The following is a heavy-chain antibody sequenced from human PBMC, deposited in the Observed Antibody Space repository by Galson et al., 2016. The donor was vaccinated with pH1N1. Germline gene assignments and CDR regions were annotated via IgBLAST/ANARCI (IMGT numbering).Heavy chain of an antibody. Sequence: SVKVSCKASGYTFSGYYMHWVRQAPGQGLEWMGWINPNSGGTSYAPKFQGRVTMTRDTSISTGYMELSRLRSDDTAVYYCAREPNRGWYTDYWGQGTLVTVSS. CDR2: INPNSGGT. D-gene: IGHD6-19*01. CDR1: GYTFSGYY. V-gene: IGHV1-2*02. J-gene: IGHJ4*02. CDR3: AREPNRGWYTDY.